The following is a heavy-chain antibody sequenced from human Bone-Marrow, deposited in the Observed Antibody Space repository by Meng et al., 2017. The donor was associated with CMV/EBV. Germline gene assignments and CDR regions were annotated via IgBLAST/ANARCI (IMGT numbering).Heavy chain of an antibody. Sequence: SVKVSCKASGDTFSNFGISWVRQAPGQGLEWMGGIIPILRIPNYAQKFQGRITITADQSTNTTYMEVSSLRSEDTAVYYCARGRSDVEPAGSQAQALNHWGQGTVVTGSS. V-gene: IGHV1-69*10. CDR2: IIPILRIP. D-gene: IGHD2-2*01. CDR3: ARGRSDVEPAGSQAQALNH. J-gene: IGHJ5*02. CDR1: GDTFSNFG.